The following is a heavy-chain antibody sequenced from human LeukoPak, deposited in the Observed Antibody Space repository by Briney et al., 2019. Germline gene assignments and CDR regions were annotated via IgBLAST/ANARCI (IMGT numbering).Heavy chain of an antibody. J-gene: IGHJ4*02. CDR3: AKDLLELLRYFDY. CDR1: GFTFSSYA. D-gene: IGHD1-26*01. CDR2: ISGSGGST. V-gene: IGHV3-23*01. Sequence: PGGSLRLSCVASGFTFSSYAMSWVRQAPGKGLEWVSAISGSGGSTYNADSVKGRFTISRDNSKNTLYLQMNSLRAEDTAVYYCAKDLLELLRYFDYWGQGTLVTVSS.